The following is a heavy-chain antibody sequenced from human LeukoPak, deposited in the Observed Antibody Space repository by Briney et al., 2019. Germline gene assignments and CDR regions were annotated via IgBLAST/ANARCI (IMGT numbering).Heavy chain of an antibody. CDR2: IYYGGST. CDR3: ASLRRQWPAFDY. V-gene: IGHV4-39*01. CDR1: GGSISSSSYY. Sequence: SETLSLTCTVSGGSISSSSYYWGWIRQPPGKGLEWIGSIYYGGSTYYNPSLKSRVTMSVDTSKNQFSLKLSSVTAADTAVYYCASLRRQWPAFDYWGQGTLVTVSS. D-gene: IGHD6-19*01. J-gene: IGHJ4*02.